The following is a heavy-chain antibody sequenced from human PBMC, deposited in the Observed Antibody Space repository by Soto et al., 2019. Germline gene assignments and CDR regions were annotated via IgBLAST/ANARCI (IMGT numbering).Heavy chain of an antibody. Sequence: GASVKVSCKASGYTFSNFAMHWVRQAPGQRLEWMGWINAGNWNTKYSQKFQGRFTISRDNAKNTLYLQMDSLRAEDTAVYYCVRDDFGLGIDYWGLGTLVTVSS. CDR3: VRDDFGLGIDY. D-gene: IGHD1-26*01. CDR2: INAGNWNT. CDR1: GYTFSNFA. J-gene: IGHJ4*01. V-gene: IGHV1-3*01.